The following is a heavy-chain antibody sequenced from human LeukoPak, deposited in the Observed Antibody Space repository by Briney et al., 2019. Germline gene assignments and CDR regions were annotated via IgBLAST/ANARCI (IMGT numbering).Heavy chain of an antibody. CDR3: AREARYDSSGYYFDY. D-gene: IGHD3-22*01. Sequence: GGSLRLSCVASGFTFSTYDMHWVRQAPGKGLEWVAVIWYDGSNTYYVDSVKGRFTISRDNSKNTLYLQMNSLRAEDTAVYYCAREARYDSSGYYFDYWGQGTLVTVSS. V-gene: IGHV3-33*08. CDR2: IWYDGSNT. J-gene: IGHJ4*02. CDR1: GFTFSTYD.